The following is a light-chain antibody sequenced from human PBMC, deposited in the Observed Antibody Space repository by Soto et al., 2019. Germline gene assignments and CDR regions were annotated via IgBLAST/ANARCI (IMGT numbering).Light chain of an antibody. CDR2: DVT. Sequence: QSALTQPASVSGSPGQSITISCTGTSSDVGGYNYVSWYQQHPGKAPKLMIYDVTNRPSGVSNRFSGSKSGNTASLTISGLAAEDEDDYYCSYYTSSSTLVFGGGTKLTVL. J-gene: IGLJ2*01. CDR1: SSDVGGYNY. V-gene: IGLV2-14*01. CDR3: SYYTSSSTLV.